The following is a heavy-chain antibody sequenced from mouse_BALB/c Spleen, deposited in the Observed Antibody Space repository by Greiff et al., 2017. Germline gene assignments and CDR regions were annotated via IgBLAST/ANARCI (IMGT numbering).Heavy chain of an antibody. CDR2: INPNNGGT. Sequence: EVQLQQSGPELVKPGASVKIPCKASGYTFTDYNMDWVKQSHGKSLEWIGDINPNNGGTIYNQKFKGKATLTVDKSSSTAYMELRSLTSEDTAVYYGAREARGGFAYWGQGTLVTVSA. J-gene: IGHJ3*01. V-gene: IGHV1-18*01. CDR1: GYTFTDYN. CDR3: AREARGGFAY.